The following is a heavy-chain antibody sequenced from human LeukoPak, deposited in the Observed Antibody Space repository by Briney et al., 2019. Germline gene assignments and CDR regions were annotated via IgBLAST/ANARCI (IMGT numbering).Heavy chain of an antibody. CDR1: GYTFTGYY. CDR3: ARGPPSIFGVVRGKNLDP. Sequence: ASVKVSCKASGYTFTGYYMHWVRQAPGQGLEWMGWINPNSGGTNYAQKFQGRVTMTRDTSISTAYMELSRLRSDDTAVYYCARGPPSIFGVVRGKNLDPWGQGTLVTVSS. V-gene: IGHV1-2*02. CDR2: INPNSGGT. D-gene: IGHD3-3*01. J-gene: IGHJ5*02.